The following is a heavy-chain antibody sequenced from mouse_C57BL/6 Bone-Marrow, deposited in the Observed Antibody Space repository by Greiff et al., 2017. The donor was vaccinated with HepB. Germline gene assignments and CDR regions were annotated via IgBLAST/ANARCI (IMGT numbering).Heavy chain of an antibody. Sequence: EVKLMESGGGLVQPGGSRKLSCAASGFTLSSFGIHWVRQAPEKGLEWVAYISSGGTNIYYADTVKGRFTISRDNPRNTLFLQMTSVRSEDTAMYYCAKYGNYVGYAMDYWGQGTSVTVSS. D-gene: IGHD2-10*02. V-gene: IGHV5-17*02. CDR2: ISSGGTNI. J-gene: IGHJ4*01. CDR3: AKYGNYVGYAMDY. CDR1: GFTLSSFG.